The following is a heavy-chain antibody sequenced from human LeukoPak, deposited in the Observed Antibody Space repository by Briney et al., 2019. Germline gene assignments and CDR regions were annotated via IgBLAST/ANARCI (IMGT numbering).Heavy chain of an antibody. CDR3: ARVVLRKRKEDKYYFDY. V-gene: IGHV1-69*05. Sequence: SVKVSCKASGGTFSSYAISWVRQAPGQGLEWMGGIIPIFGTANYAQKLQGRVTMTTDTSTSTAYMELRSLRSDDTAVYYCARVVLRKRKEDKYYFDYWGQGTLVTVSS. CDR2: IIPIFGTA. CDR1: GGTFSSYA. J-gene: IGHJ4*02. D-gene: IGHD2-15*01.